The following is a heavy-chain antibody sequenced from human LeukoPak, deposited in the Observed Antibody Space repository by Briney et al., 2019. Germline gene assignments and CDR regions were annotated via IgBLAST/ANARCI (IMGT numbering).Heavy chain of an antibody. CDR2: ISYDGSNK. CDR1: GFTFSSYG. CDR3: AKDREGATTDYFDY. J-gene: IGHJ4*02. D-gene: IGHD1-26*01. Sequence: TGRSLRLSCAASGFTFSSYGMHWVRQAPGKGLEWVAVISYDGSNKYYADSVKGRFTTSRDNSKNTLYLQMNSLRAEDTAVYYCAKDREGATTDYFDYWGQGTLVTVSS. V-gene: IGHV3-30*18.